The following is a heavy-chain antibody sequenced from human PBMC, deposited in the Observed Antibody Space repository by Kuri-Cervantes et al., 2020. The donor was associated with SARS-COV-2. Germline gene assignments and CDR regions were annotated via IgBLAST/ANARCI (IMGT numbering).Heavy chain of an antibody. D-gene: IGHD1-26*01. CDR1: RGSISSPGYY. J-gene: IGHJ4*02. V-gene: IGHV4-39*01. CDR3: ARHHPPELPRGDYFDY. Sequence: SETLSLTCTVSRGSISSPGYYWGWIRQPPGKGLEWIGSIYYSGSTYYNPSLKSRVTISVDTSKNQFSLKLSSVTAADTAVYYCARHHPPELPRGDYFDYWAQGTLVTVSS. CDR2: IYYSGST.